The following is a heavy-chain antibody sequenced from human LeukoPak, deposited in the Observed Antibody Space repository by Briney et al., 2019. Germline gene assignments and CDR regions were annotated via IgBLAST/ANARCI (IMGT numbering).Heavy chain of an antibody. D-gene: IGHD5-12*01. J-gene: IGHJ4*02. V-gene: IGHV1-69*13. CDR1: GGTFSSYA. CDR3: ARDPPIGGYDSGSGY. CDR2: IIPIFGTA. Sequence: GASVKVSCKASGGTFSSYAISWVRQAPGQGLEWMGGIIPIFGTANYAQKFQGRVTITADESTSTAYMELSSLRSEDTAVYYCARDPPIGGYDSGSGYWGQGTLVTVSS.